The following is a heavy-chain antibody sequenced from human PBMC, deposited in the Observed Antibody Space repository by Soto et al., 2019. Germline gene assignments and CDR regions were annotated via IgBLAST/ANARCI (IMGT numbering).Heavy chain of an antibody. CDR3: ARGIVVVAAAKTLNWFDP. D-gene: IGHD2-15*01. CDR1: GDSVRSDTYY. V-gene: IGHV4-61*01. CDR2: VYKNGST. Sequence: QVQLQESGPGLVKPSETLSLTCTVSGDSVRSDTYYWSWIRQPPGKGLEWIAYVYKNGSTNHNPSLKGRVTTSMDTSKNQFSLEMISVTAADTAVYYCARGIVVVAAAKTLNWFDPWGQGTLVTVSS. J-gene: IGHJ5*02.